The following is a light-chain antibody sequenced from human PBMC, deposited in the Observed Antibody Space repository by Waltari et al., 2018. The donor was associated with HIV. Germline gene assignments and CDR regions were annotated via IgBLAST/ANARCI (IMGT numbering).Light chain of an antibody. CDR1: NSDIGGYNY. J-gene: IGLJ2*01. CDR2: EVT. CDR3: SSYANKNGFYVV. Sequence: GSPGQSVTISCTGTNSDIGGYNYVSWYQQHPGKAPKLVISEVTKRPSGVPDRFSGSKSGTTASLTVSGLQTEDEADYYCSSYANKNGFYVVFGGGTKMTVL. V-gene: IGLV2-8*01.